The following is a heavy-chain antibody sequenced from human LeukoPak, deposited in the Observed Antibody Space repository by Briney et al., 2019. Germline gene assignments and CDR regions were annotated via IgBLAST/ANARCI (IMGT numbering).Heavy chain of an antibody. J-gene: IGHJ4*02. CDR2: LSGSGRLI. CDR3: ARLLLRDYYFDY. D-gene: IGHD1-26*01. CDR1: GFTFSSGT. V-gene: IGHV3-21*06. Sequence: PGGSLRLSCAASGFTFSSGTMNWVRQTPGKALEWVSSLSGSGRLIWYAGSVKGRFTISRDNAANSLFLQMNSLRVEDAAVYYCARLLLRDYYFDYWGQGTLVTVSS.